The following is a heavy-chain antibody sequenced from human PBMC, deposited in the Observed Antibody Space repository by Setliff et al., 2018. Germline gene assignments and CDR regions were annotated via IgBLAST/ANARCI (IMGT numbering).Heavy chain of an antibody. CDR3: ARYNVLATAHDF. V-gene: IGHV1-18*01. CDR2: ISTYNGKT. Sequence: GASVKVSCKASGGPLNSYSFSWVRQAPGQGLEWMGWISTYNGKTDYAQNLQGRVTMTIDTYTSTAYMELRSLRSDDTAVYYCARYNVLATAHDFWGRGTLVTVS. D-gene: IGHD2-8*02. CDR1: GGPLNSYS. J-gene: IGHJ4*02.